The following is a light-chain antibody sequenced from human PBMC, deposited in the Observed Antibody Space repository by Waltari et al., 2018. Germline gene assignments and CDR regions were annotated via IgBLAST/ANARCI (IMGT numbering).Light chain of an antibody. Sequence: QSVLTQPPSASGTPGQRVTISCSGSSSNIGSNYVYWYQQLPGTAPKRRIYRNNQRPSGVPDRCSGSKSGTSAALAISGLRSEDEADYYCAAWDDSLSGHVVFGGGTKLTVL. CDR1: SSNIGSNY. CDR3: AAWDDSLSGHVV. V-gene: IGLV1-47*01. J-gene: IGLJ2*01. CDR2: RNN.